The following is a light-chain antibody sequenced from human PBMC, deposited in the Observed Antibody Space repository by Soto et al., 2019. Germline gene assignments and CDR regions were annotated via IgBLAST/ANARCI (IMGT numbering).Light chain of an antibody. CDR3: QQYNDNWT. J-gene: IGKJ1*01. CDR1: QSISSW. CDR2: KAS. Sequence: DIKMTQSLSTLSASVGDRVTIPCRASQSISSWLAWYQQKPGQAPKLLIYKASTLQSGVPSRFSGSGSGTEFTLAISSPQPDDSATYYCQQYNDNWTFGQGTKV. V-gene: IGKV1-5*03.